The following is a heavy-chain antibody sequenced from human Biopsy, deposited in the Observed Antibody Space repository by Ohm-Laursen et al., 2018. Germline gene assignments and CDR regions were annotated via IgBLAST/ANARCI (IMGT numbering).Heavy chain of an antibody. Sequence: SSLRLSCSASGFIFKSYGMHWVRQAPGKGLEWVALIWYDGSDQYYAGSVKGRFTISRDNSKNTVYLQMNSLRAEDTAVYYCARDRREHYQFDHWGQGTRVTVSS. D-gene: IGHD1-26*01. J-gene: IGHJ4*02. CDR3: ARDRREHYQFDH. CDR1: GFIFKSYG. CDR2: IWYDGSDQ. V-gene: IGHV3-33*01.